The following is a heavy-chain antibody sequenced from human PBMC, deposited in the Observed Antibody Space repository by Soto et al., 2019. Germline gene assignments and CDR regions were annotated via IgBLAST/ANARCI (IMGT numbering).Heavy chain of an antibody. CDR3: ARDVRSVLLCFGESKAYYYGMDV. V-gene: IGHV1-69*13. CDR2: IIPIFGTA. CDR1: GGTFSSYA. Sequence: GASVKVSCKASGGTFSSYAISWVRQAPGQGLEWMGGIIPIFGTANYAQKFQGRVTITADESTSTAYMELSSLRSEDTAVYYCARDVRSVLLCFGESKAYYYGMDVWGQGTTVTVYS. J-gene: IGHJ6*02. D-gene: IGHD3-10*01.